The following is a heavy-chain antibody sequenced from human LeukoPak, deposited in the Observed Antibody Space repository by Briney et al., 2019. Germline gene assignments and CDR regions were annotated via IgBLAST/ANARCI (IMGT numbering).Heavy chain of an antibody. CDR1: GFTFSSYS. D-gene: IGHD1-1*01. CDR3: ARDPRTVRI. CDR2: ISGSSTTI. V-gene: IGHV3-48*04. J-gene: IGHJ4*02. Sequence: GALRLSCAASGFTFSSYSMNWVRQAPGKGLEWVSYISGSSTTIYYADSVKGRFTISRDNAKNSLSLQMNSLRVEDTAVYFCARDPRTVRIWGQGTLVTVSS.